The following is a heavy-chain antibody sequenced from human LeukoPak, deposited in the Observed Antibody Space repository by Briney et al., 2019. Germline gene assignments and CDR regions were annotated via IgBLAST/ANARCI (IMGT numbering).Heavy chain of an antibody. V-gene: IGHV6-1*01. Sequence: SQTLSLTCAISGDSVSSNSAAWNWIRQSPSRGLEWLGRTYYRSKWYNDYAVSVKSRITINPDTSKNQFSLQLNSVTPEDTAVYYCARGTSVPFYYYYYGMDVWGQGTTVTVSS. CDR2: TYYRSKWYN. CDR3: ARGTSVPFYYYYYGMDV. CDR1: GDSVSSNSAA. D-gene: IGHD1-7*01. J-gene: IGHJ6*02.